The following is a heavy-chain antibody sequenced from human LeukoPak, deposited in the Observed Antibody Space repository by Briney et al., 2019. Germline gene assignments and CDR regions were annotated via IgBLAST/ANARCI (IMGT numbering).Heavy chain of an antibody. V-gene: IGHV4-59*01. J-gene: IGHJ5*02. CDR2: IYNSGSA. CDR1: RGFISGYY. Sequence: KASETLPLTCTVSRGFISGYYWSWIRQPPGKGLEWIGNIYNSGSANYNPSLKSRVTISVDTSKNQFSLKLTSVTAADTAVYYCARHVVVPAPMVDPWGQGALVTVSS. CDR3: ARHVVVPAPMVDP. D-gene: IGHD2-2*01.